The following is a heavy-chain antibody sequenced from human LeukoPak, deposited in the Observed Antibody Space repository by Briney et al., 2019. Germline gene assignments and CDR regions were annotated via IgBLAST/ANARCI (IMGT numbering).Heavy chain of an antibody. CDR2: IYYSGST. J-gene: IGHJ4*02. CDR1: GGSVSSGSYY. V-gene: IGHV4-39*01. D-gene: IGHD3-9*01. Sequence: SETLSLTCTVSGGSVSSGSYYWSWIRQPPGKGLEWIGYIYYSGSTYYNPSLKSRVTISVDTSKNQFSLKLSSVTAADTAVYYCARLALRYFDWLLHKASFVDYWGQGTLVTVSS. CDR3: ARLALRYFDWLLHKASFVDY.